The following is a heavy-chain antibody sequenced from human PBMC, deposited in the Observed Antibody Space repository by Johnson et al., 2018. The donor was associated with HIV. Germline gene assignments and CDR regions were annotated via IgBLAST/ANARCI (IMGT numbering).Heavy chain of an antibody. Sequence: VQLVESGGGVVRPGGSLRLSCVASGFTFDDYGMSWVRQATGKGLEWVSGIGVAGDTYYPGSAEGRFTISRENAKNSLYLQVNSLRAGDTAVYYCARAYTSGWSRDAFDFWGQGTMVTVSS. J-gene: IGHJ3*01. V-gene: IGHV3-13*01. CDR2: IGVAGDT. CDR3: ARAYTSGWSRDAFDF. D-gene: IGHD6-19*01. CDR1: GFTFDDYG.